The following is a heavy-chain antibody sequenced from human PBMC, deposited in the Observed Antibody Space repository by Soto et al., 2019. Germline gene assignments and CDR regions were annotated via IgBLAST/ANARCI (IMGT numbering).Heavy chain of an antibody. D-gene: IGHD2-21*02. CDR2: IYWDDDK. J-gene: IGHJ6*02. Sequence: QITLKESGPTLVKPTQTLTLTCTFSAFSLSTGGVGVGWIRQPPGKALECLALIYWDDDKRYSPSLRSRLTITKETSKNQVVLTMTDMDPVDTATYYCIQSRCGGDCLQSYASYYYYGMDVWGQGTTVTVSS. V-gene: IGHV2-5*02. CDR3: IQSRCGGDCLQSYASYYYYGMDV. CDR1: AFSLSTGGVG.